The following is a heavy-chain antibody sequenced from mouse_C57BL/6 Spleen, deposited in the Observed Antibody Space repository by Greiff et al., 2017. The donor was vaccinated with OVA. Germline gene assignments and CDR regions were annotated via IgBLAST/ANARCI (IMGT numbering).Heavy chain of an antibody. CDR1: GYTFTDYY. D-gene: IGHD2-4*01. CDR2: INPYNGGT. Sequence: EVKLVESGPVLVKPGASVKMSCKASGYTFTDYYMNWVKQSHGKSLEWIGVINPYNGGTSYNQKFKGKATLTVDKSSSTAYMELNSLTSEDSAVYYCARRKGLPLFDYWGQGTTLTVSS. J-gene: IGHJ2*01. V-gene: IGHV1-19*01. CDR3: ARRKGLPLFDY.